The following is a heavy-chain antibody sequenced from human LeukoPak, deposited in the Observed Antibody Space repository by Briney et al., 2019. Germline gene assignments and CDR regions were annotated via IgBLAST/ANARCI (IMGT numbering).Heavy chain of an antibody. D-gene: IGHD3-10*01. Sequence: GSLRLSCAASGFTFSSYDMSWVRQAPGKGLEWVSGITYSSGYTYYADSVKGRFTISRDNSRNTLYLQMNSLRAEDTAVYYCAKDPSDLGGSGSNNYFDCWGQGTLVTVSS. CDR3: AKDPSDLGGSGSNNYFDC. J-gene: IGHJ4*02. CDR2: ITYSSGYT. CDR1: GFTFSSYD. V-gene: IGHV3-23*01.